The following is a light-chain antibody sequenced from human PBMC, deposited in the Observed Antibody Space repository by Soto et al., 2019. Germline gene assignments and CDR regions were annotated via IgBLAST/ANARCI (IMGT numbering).Light chain of an antibody. J-gene: IGKJ1*01. Sequence: DIQMTQSPSTLAASLGDRVTITCRASQSISSWLAWYQQKPGKAPKLLIYDASNLETGVPSRFSGSGSGTDFTFTISSLQPEDIETYYCQQYDNLPWTFGQGTKVDIK. CDR1: QSISSW. V-gene: IGKV1-33*01. CDR2: DAS. CDR3: QQYDNLPWT.